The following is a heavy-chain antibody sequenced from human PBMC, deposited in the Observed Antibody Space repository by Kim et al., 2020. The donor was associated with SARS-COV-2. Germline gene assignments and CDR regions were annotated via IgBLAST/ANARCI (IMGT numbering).Heavy chain of an antibody. J-gene: IGHJ6*02. Sequence: SETLSLTCAVYGGSFSGYYWSWIRQPPGKGLEWIGEINHSGSTNYNPSLKSRVTISVDTSKNQFSLKLSSVTAADTAVYYCARGMGSYYYYYYDVDVWGQGTTLTVSS. CDR1: GGSFSGYY. CDR2: INHSGST. D-gene: IGHD3-10*01. CDR3: ARGMGSYYYYYYDVDV. V-gene: IGHV4-34*01.